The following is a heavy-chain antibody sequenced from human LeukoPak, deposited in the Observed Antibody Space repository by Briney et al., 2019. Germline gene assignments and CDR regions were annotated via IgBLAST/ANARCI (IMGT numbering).Heavy chain of an antibody. J-gene: IGHJ1*01. CDR3: ARESCGGDCSSGDFQH. CDR1: GFTFSSYW. D-gene: IGHD2-21*02. CDR2: IKQDGSEK. Sequence: GGSLRLSCAASGFTFSSYWMSWVRQAPGKGVEWVANIKQDGSEKYYVDSVKGRFTISRDNAKNSLYLQMNSLRAEDTAVYYCARESCGGDCSSGDFQHWGQGTLVTVSS. V-gene: IGHV3-7*03.